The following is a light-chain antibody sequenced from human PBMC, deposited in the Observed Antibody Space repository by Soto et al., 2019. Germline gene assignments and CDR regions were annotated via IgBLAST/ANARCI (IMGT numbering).Light chain of an antibody. CDR3: QESYNLHT. V-gene: IGKV1-39*01. J-gene: IGKJ4*01. Sequence: DIQMTQSPSSLSASVGDRVTITCRASQNINSYLNWYQQKVGKAPKLLINAASTLQSGVPFRFRGSGSGTDFTLTISSLQPEDFATYYCQESYNLHTFGGGTKVEIK. CDR2: AAS. CDR1: QNINSY.